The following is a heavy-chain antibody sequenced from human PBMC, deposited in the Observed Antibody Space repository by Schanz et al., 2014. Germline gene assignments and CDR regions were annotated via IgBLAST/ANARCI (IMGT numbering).Heavy chain of an antibody. D-gene: IGHD6-25*01. Sequence: QVQLQESGPGLVKPSQTLSLTCTVSGGSISSGGYYWSWIRQHPGKGLEWIGRIYTSGSTNYNPSLKSRVTKTLDRSKNQFSLNLSSVTAADTAVYYCAREPLSGYNWYDPWGQGSLVTVSS. CDR1: GGSISSGGYY. J-gene: IGHJ5*02. CDR3: AREPLSGYNWYDP. V-gene: IGHV4-61*02. CDR2: IYTSGST.